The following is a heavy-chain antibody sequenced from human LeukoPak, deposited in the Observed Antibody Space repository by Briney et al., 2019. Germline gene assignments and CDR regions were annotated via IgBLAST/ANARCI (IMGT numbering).Heavy chain of an antibody. CDR3: ARHASGDLSTPFDY. J-gene: IGHJ4*02. D-gene: IGHD3-16*02. CDR1: GYSFTIYW. V-gene: IGHV5-51*01. Sequence: GESLKISCKGSGYSFTIYWIGWVRQMPGKGLEWMGIIYSGDSHTRYSPSFQGQVTISADKSISTAYLQWSSLKASDTAIYYCARHASGDLSTPFDYWGQGTLVTVSA. CDR2: IYSGDSHT.